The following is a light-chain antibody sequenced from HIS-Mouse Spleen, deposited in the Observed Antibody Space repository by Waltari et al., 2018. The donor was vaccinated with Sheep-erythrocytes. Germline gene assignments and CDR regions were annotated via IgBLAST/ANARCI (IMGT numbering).Light chain of an antibody. Sequence: QSALTQPRSVSGSPGQLVTISCTGTSSAVVGYNYVSWYQQHPGKAPKLMIYDVSKRPSGVPDRFSGSKSGNTASLTISGLQAEDEADYYCCSYAGSYNHVFATGTKVTVL. J-gene: IGLJ1*01. V-gene: IGLV2-11*01. CDR3: CSYAGSYNHV. CDR2: DVS. CDR1: SSAVVGYNY.